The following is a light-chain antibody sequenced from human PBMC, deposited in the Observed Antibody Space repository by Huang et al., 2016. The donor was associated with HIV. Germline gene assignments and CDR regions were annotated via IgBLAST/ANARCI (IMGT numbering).Light chain of an antibody. J-gene: IGKJ1*01. CDR3: QQYYAILTWT. CDR2: DAS. Sequence: DIQMTQSPSSLSASVGDRVTITCRASQGIRNSLGWYQQKTGKAPKLLLYDASRLESGVPSRFSGSGSGTDFTLTISSLQPEDFATYYCQQYYAILTWTFGQGTKVEIK. CDR1: QGIRNS. V-gene: IGKV1-NL1*01.